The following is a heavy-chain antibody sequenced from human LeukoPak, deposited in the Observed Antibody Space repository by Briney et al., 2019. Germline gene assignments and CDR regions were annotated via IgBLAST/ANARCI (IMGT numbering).Heavy chain of an antibody. CDR1: GYSISSGYY. Sequence: PSETLSLTCAVSGYSISSGYYWGWIRQPPGKGLEWIGIIYHGGSTYYNPFLKSRVIISVDTSKNQFSLKMRSMTAADTAVYFCAKDSTGWYKGNRFDPWGQGTLVTVSS. V-gene: IGHV4-38-2*02. D-gene: IGHD6-19*01. CDR2: IYHGGST. J-gene: IGHJ5*02. CDR3: AKDSTGWYKGNRFDP.